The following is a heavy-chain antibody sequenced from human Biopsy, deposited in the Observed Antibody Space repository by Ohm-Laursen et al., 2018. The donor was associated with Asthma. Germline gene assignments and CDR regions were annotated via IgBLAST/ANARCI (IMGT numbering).Heavy chain of an antibody. CDR1: GGSISSGGYY. V-gene: IGHV4-31*03. J-gene: IGHJ4*02. CDR3: ARWGSFGFDY. D-gene: IGHD7-27*01. CDR2: IHYSGST. Sequence: TLSLTCTVSGGSISSGGYYWSWIRQHPGKGLEWIGYIHYSGSTYYNPSLKSRVTISVDTSKNQFPLNLSSVTAADTAVYYCARWGSFGFDYWGQGTLVTVSS.